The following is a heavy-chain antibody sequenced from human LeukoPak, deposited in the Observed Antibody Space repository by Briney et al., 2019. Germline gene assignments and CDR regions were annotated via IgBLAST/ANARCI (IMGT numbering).Heavy chain of an antibody. D-gene: IGHD3-10*02. Sequence: GGSLRLSCAASGFTFSTYAMHWVRQAPGKGLEWVALISFDGSNKYSADSVKGRFTISRDNAKNSLYLQMNSLRAEDTAVYYCAELGITMVGGVWGKGTTVTISS. CDR3: AELGITMVGGV. CDR2: ISFDGSNK. J-gene: IGHJ6*04. CDR1: GFTFSTYA. V-gene: IGHV3-30*04.